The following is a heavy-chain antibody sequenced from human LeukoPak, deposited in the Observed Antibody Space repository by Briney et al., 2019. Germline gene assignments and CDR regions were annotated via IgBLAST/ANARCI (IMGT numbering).Heavy chain of an antibody. J-gene: IGHJ4*02. CDR2: ISAYNGNT. V-gene: IGHV1-18*01. CDR3: ARDNHYYDSSGYYGDYFDY. Sequence: ASVKVSCKASGYTFTSYGISWVRQAPGQGLEWMGWISAYNGNTIYAQKLQGRVTMTTDTSTSTAYMELRSLRSDDTAVYYCARDNHYYDSSGYYGDYFDYWGQGTLVTVSS. CDR1: GYTFTSYG. D-gene: IGHD3-22*01.